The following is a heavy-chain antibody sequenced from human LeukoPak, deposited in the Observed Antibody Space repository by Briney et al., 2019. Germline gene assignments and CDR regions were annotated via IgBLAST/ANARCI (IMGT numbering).Heavy chain of an antibody. CDR1: GYTFTSYG. J-gene: IGHJ6*03. CDR2: IIPIFGTA. D-gene: IGHD3-3*01. Sequence: SVKVSCKASGYTFTSYGISWVRQAPGQGLEWMGGIIPIFGTANYAQKFQGRVTITADESTSTAYMELSSLRSEDTAVYYCARGTNFGVSYYYYMDVWGKGTTVTVSS. V-gene: IGHV1-69*13. CDR3: ARGTNFGVSYYYYMDV.